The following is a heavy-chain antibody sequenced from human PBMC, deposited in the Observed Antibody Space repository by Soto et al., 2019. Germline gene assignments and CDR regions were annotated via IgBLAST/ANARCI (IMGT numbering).Heavy chain of an antibody. CDR1: GDSVNSHY. J-gene: IGHJ6*03. CDR3: ARFASGHSGGSYYYYYMDA. D-gene: IGHD3-3*01. Sequence: SETLSLTCTVSGDSVNSHYWSWIRQPPGKALEWIGYLYYSGGTNYNPSLQGRVTISVDTSQNQFSLKLNSVSAADTAVYYCARFASGHSGGSYYYYYMDAWGKGTTVTVSS. CDR2: LYYSGGT. V-gene: IGHV4-59*02.